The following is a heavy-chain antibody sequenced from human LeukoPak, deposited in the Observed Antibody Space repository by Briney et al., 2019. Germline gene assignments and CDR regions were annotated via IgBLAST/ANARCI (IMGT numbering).Heavy chain of an antibody. V-gene: IGHV4-38-2*02. CDR3: ARHRTRLNWFDP. CDR1: GYSISSGYY. CDR2: IYHSGST. D-gene: IGHD1-1*01. J-gene: IGHJ5*02. Sequence: PSETLSLTCTVSGYSISSGYYWGWIRQPPGKGLEWIGSIYHSGSTYYNPSLKSRVTTSVDTSKNQFSLKLRSVTAADTAVYYCARHRTRLNWFDPWGQGTLVTVSA.